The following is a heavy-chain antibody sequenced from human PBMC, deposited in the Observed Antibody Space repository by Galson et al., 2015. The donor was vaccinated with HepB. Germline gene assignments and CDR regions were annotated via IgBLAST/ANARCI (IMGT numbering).Heavy chain of an antibody. CDR1: GYSLTTYW. D-gene: IGHD1-1*01. Sequence: QSGAEVKKPGESLKISCKGSGYSLTTYWIGWVRQMPGKGLEWMGIVYPGDSDTRYSPSFQGPVTISVDKSISTAYLQWSSLKASDTAIYYCARSYTTMGSVLDYWGQGTLVTVSS. V-gene: IGHV5-51*01. J-gene: IGHJ4*02. CDR3: ARSYTTMGSVLDY. CDR2: VYPGDSDT.